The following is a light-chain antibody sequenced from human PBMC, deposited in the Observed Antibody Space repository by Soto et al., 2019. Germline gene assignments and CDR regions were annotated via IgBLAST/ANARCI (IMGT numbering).Light chain of an antibody. CDR2: LGS. Sequence: DIVMTQSPFSLPVTPGEPASISCRSSQSLLHSNGYNYLDWYLQKPGQSPQLLIYLGSNRASGVPDRFSGSGSGTDFTLKISGVEADDVGVYYCMQALQTPLTFGQGTRLEIQ. CDR1: QSLLHSNGYNY. V-gene: IGKV2-28*01. J-gene: IGKJ5*01. CDR3: MQALQTPLT.